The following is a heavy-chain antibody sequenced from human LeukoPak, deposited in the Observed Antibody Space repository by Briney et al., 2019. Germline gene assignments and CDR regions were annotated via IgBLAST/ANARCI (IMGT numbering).Heavy chain of an antibody. CDR3: AGVRCGDYQGYDAFDI. Sequence: PSETLSLTCNVSGGSISSYYWNWIRQPPGKGLEWIGYIYYSGSTNYNPSLKSRVTISVDTSKNQFSLKLSSVTAADTAVYYCAGVRCGDYQGYDAFDIWGQGTMVTVSS. CDR1: GGSISSYY. J-gene: IGHJ3*02. CDR2: IYYSGST. D-gene: IGHD4-17*01. V-gene: IGHV4-59*01.